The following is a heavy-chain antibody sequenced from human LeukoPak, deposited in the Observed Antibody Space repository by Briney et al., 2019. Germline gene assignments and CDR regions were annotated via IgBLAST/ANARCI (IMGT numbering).Heavy chain of an antibody. Sequence: TGGSLRLSCAASGFTFSSYAMTWVRQAPGKGLEWVSAITGGGDTTYYADSVKGRFTISRDNSKNTLYLQMNSLRAEDTAVYYCAKVTYGSGTYGAFDSWGQGTLVTVSS. D-gene: IGHD3-10*01. CDR2: ITGGGDTT. CDR1: GFTFSSYA. V-gene: IGHV3-23*01. J-gene: IGHJ4*02. CDR3: AKVTYGSGTYGAFDS.